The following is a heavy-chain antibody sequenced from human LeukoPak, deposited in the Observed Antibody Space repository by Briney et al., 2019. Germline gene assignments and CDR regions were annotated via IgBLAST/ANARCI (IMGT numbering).Heavy chain of an antibody. V-gene: IGHV1-2*06. D-gene: IGHD1-7*01. CDR2: INPNSGDT. CDR3: ATHINWNYAGILDY. CDR1: GYTFTGYY. J-gene: IGHJ4*02. Sequence: ASVKVSCKASGYTFTGYYMHWVRQAPGQGLEWMGRINPNSGDTKFAQKFQGRVTMSRDTSLSTAYMELSRLTSDDTAVYFCATHINWNYAGILDYWGQGALVTVSS.